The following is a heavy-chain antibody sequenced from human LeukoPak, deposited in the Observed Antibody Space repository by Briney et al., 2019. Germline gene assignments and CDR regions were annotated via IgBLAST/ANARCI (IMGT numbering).Heavy chain of an antibody. V-gene: IGHV3-23*01. J-gene: IGHJ4*02. Sequence: PGGSLRLSCIASDFTFHSYTMHWVSQAPGKGLDWVSAISGNGDNTYYADSVKGRFTISRDNSKNTLYLQMNSLRAEDTAVYYCANRGYCSGGSCYGFDYWGQGTLVTVSS. D-gene: IGHD2-15*01. CDR1: DFTFHSYT. CDR2: ISGNGDNT. CDR3: ANRGYCSGGSCYGFDY.